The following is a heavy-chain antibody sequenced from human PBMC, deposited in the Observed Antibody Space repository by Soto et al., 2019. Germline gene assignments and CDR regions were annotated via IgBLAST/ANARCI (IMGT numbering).Heavy chain of an antibody. V-gene: IGHV1-69*02. CDR2: VNPILSMS. J-gene: IGHJ4*02. CDR3: ASNYGSGYRAFDS. CDR1: GDTFNFYS. D-gene: IGHD3-10*01. Sequence: QVQLVQSGAEVKSAGSSVKVSSKASGDTFNFYSINWVRQAPGLGLEWVGRVNPILSMSNYAQRSQGRVTLTAHKSTGTAYMELRSLRSEDTAIYYCASNYGSGYRAFDSWGQGALVTVSS.